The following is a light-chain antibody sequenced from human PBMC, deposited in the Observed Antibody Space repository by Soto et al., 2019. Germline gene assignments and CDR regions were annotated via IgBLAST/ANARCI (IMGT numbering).Light chain of an antibody. J-gene: IGLJ1*01. Sequence: QSALTQPASVSGSPGQSITISCTGTSSDVGGYNYVSWYQQHPGKAPKPMIYEVSNRPSGASNRFSGSKSGNTASLTISGLQAEDEADYYCSSYTSSSTRVFGTGTKVTVL. CDR2: EVS. V-gene: IGLV2-14*01. CDR3: SSYTSSSTRV. CDR1: SSDVGGYNY.